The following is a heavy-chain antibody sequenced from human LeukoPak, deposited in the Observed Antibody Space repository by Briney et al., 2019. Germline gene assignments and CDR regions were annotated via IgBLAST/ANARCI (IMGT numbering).Heavy chain of an antibody. CDR2: INHSGST. J-gene: IGHJ4*02. CDR1: GGSFSGYY. Sequence: SETLSLTCAVYGGSFSGYYWSWIRQPPGKGLEWIGEINHSGSTNYNPSPKSRVTISVDTSKNQFSLKLSSVTAADTAVYYCARMVGCSSTSCYSNFDYWGQGTLVTVSS. D-gene: IGHD2-2*01. CDR3: ARMVGCSSTSCYSNFDY. V-gene: IGHV4-34*01.